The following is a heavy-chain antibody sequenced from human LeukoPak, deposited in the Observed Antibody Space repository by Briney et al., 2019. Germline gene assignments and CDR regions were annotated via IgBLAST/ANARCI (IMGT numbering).Heavy chain of an antibody. J-gene: IGHJ3*01. Sequence: PGGSLRLSCAASGFTFTGYTMNWVRQAPGKGLEWVSSISSSSRFIYYADSMKGRVTISRDTAKNSLYMQMHSLRAEDTAVYYCAREHHAPVQRYYSDSTSYSAFDVWGQGTMVTVSS. CDR3: AREHHAPVQRYYSDSTSYSAFDV. D-gene: IGHD3-22*01. V-gene: IGHV3-21*01. CDR2: ISSSSRFI. CDR1: GFTFTGYT.